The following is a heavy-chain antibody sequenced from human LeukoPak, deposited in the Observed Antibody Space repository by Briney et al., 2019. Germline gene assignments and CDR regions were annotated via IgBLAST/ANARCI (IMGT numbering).Heavy chain of an antibody. CDR3: ARVTPYCSGGSCYPGWFDP. D-gene: IGHD2-15*01. V-gene: IGHV4-34*01. J-gene: IGHJ5*02. CDR2: INHSGST. Sequence: SETLSLTCAVYGGSFSGYYWSWIRQPPGKGLEWIGEINHSGSTDYNPSLKSRVTISVDTSKNQFSLKLSSVTAADTAVYYCARVTPYCSGGSCYPGWFDPWGQGTLVTVSS. CDR1: GGSFSGYY.